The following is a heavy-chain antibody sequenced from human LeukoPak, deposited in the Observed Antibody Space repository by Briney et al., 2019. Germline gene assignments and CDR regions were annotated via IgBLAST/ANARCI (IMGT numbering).Heavy chain of an antibody. CDR2: INYSGST. J-gene: IGHJ3*02. D-gene: IGHD6-6*01. V-gene: IGHV4-34*01. CDR3: ARGGAARKAFDI. Sequence: SETLSLTCAIYSESFSGYFWSWIRQPPGKGLEWIGEINYSGSTNYNPSLKSRVTISVDTSKNQFSLKLSSVTAADTAVYYCARGGAARKAFDIWGQGTMVTVSS. CDR1: SESFSGYF.